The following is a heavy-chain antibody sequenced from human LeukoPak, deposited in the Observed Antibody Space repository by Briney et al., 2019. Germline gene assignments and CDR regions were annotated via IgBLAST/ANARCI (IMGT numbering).Heavy chain of an antibody. Sequence: ASVKVSCKASGGTFSSYAISWVRQAPGQGLEWMGGIIPIFGTANYAQKFQGRVTITADKSTSTAYMELSSLRSEDTAVYYCASDPLSSSSFDYWGQGTLVTVSS. V-gene: IGHV1-69*06. D-gene: IGHD6-13*01. CDR2: IIPIFGTA. CDR3: ASDPLSSSSFDY. J-gene: IGHJ4*02. CDR1: GGTFSSYA.